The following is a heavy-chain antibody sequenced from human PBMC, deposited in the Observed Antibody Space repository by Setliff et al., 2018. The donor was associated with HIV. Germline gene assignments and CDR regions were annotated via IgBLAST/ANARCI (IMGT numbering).Heavy chain of an antibody. D-gene: IGHD3-16*02. CDR3: ARGGYDYVWGSYRYPYYYYYMDV. V-gene: IGHV4-59*01. J-gene: IGHJ6*03. CDR2: IYYSGST. Sequence: SETLSLTCTVSGGSISSYYWSWIRQPPGKGLEWIGYIYYSGSTNYNPSLKSRVTISVDTSKKQFSLKLSSVTAADTAVYYCARGGYDYVWGSYRYPYYYYYMDVWGKGTTVTVSS. CDR1: GGSISSYY.